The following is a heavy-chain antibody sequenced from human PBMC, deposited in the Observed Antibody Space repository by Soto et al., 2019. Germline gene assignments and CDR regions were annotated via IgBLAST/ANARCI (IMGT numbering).Heavy chain of an antibody. CDR3: ARGRQQLVQRNAFYI. CDR1: VGNFSSYD. CDR2: IIPIFGTA. Sequence: GASVQVSCQDSVGNFSSYDISKVREDNGRGLEWMGGIIPIFGTANYAQKFQSRVTTTADKSTSTAYMELSSLRSEDTAVYYFARGRQQLVQRNAFYIWGQGTMVTLSS. J-gene: IGHJ3*02. D-gene: IGHD6-13*01. V-gene: IGHV1-69*06.